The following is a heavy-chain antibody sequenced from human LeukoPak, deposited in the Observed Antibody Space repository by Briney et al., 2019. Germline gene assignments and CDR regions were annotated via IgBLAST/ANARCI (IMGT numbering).Heavy chain of an antibody. J-gene: IGHJ3*02. CDR2: ISSSSSYI. CDR3: ARDRITMISAFDI. D-gene: IGHD3-22*01. Sequence: GGSLRLSCAASGFTFSSYSMNWARRAPGKGLEWVSSISSSSSYIYYADSVKGRFTISRDNAKNSLYLQMNSLRAEDTAVYYCARDRITMISAFDIWGQGTMVTVSS. V-gene: IGHV3-21*01. CDR1: GFTFSSYS.